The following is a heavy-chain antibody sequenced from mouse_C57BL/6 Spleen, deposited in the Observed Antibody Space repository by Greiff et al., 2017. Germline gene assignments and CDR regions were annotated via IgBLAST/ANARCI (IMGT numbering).Heavy chain of an antibody. CDR1: GFTFSNYW. CDR3: TGYGSSYSFAY. Sequence: EVKLMESGGGLVQPGGSMKLSCVASGFTFSNYWMNWVRQSPEKGLEWVAQIRLKSDNYATHYAESVKGRFTISRDDSKSSVYLQMHNLRAEDTGIYYCTGYGSSYSFAYWGQGTLVTVSA. J-gene: IGHJ3*01. CDR2: IRLKSDNYAT. V-gene: IGHV6-3*01. D-gene: IGHD1-1*01.